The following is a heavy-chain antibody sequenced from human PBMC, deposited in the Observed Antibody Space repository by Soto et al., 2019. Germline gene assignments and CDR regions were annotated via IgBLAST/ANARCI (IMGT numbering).Heavy chain of an antibody. Sequence: GGSLRLSCAASGFTFSSYAMSWVRQAPGKGLEWVSAISGSGGSTYYADSVKGRFTISRDNSKNTLYLQMNSLRAEDTAVYYCAKEKWSPSSTSNYMDVWGKGTTVTVSS. CDR3: AKEKWSPSSTSNYMDV. D-gene: IGHD2-2*01. CDR1: GFTFSSYA. J-gene: IGHJ6*03. CDR2: ISGSGGST. V-gene: IGHV3-23*01.